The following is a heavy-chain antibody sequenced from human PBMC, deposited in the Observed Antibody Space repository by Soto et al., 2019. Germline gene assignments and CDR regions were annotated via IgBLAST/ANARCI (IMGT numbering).Heavy chain of an antibody. Sequence: QVQLQESGPGLVKPSQTLSLTCTVSGGSISSGDYYWSWIRQPPGKGLEWIGYIYYSGSTYYNPSLKGRVTISVDTSKNQFSLKLSSVTAADTAVYYCARICSGGSCQTYYYYGMDVWGQGTTVTVSS. CDR3: ARICSGGSCQTYYYYGMDV. J-gene: IGHJ6*02. CDR1: GGSISSGDYY. D-gene: IGHD2-15*01. V-gene: IGHV4-30-4*01. CDR2: IYYSGST.